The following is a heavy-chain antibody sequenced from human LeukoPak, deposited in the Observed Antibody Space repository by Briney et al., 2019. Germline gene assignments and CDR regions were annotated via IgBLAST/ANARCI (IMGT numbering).Heavy chain of an antibody. D-gene: IGHD2-8*01. V-gene: IGHV3-11*01. CDR2: MSSSGSTI. CDR3: ARVSYRWGYDAFDS. Sequence: GGSLRLSCAASGVTFSDYYMSWIRQAPGKGLEWVSYMSSSGSTIYYADSVKGRFTISRDNAKDSLYLLMNSLRAEDTAVYYCARVSYRWGYDAFDSWGQGTMVTVSS. J-gene: IGHJ3*02. CDR1: GVTFSDYY.